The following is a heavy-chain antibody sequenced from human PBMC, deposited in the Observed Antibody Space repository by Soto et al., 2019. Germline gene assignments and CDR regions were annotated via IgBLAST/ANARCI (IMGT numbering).Heavy chain of an antibody. V-gene: IGHV1-18*01. Sequence: ASVKVSCKASGYTFTSYGISWVRQAPGQGLEWMGWISAYNGNTNYAQKLQGRVTMTTDTSTSTAYMELRSLRSDDTAVYYCARDKTFYGSGSYSLWGQGTLVTVSS. J-gene: IGHJ4*02. CDR1: GYTFTSYG. CDR3: ARDKTFYGSGSYSL. CDR2: ISAYNGNT. D-gene: IGHD3-10*01.